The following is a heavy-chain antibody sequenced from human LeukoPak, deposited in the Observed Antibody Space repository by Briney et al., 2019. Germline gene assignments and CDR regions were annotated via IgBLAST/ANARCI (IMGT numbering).Heavy chain of an antibody. J-gene: IGHJ6*02. CDR2: IIPIFGKA. CDR3: ARNYYDSSGYYSDYYYGMDV. Sequence: SVKVSCKASGGTFSSYASSGVRQAPGQGLEWMGGIIPIFGKANYAQKFQGRVTITADESTSTAYMELSSLRSEDTAVYYCARNYYDSSGYYSDYYYGMDVWGQGTTVTVSS. V-gene: IGHV1-69*13. CDR1: GGTFSSYA. D-gene: IGHD3-22*01.